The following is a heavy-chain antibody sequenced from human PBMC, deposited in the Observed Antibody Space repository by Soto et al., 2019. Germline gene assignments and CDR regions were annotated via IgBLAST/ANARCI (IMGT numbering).Heavy chain of an antibody. J-gene: IGHJ4*02. D-gene: IGHD6-13*01. CDR2: VYNSGST. CDR3: ARYRREAVAGYTLDN. CDR1: GGSISSNY. Sequence: SSETLSLTCTVSGGSISSNYWTWIQQPPGKGLEWIGYVYNSGSTNYNPPLKSRVTISEDTSKSQFSLKVNSMTAADTAVYYCARYRREAVAGYTLDNWGQGILVTVSS. V-gene: IGHV4-59*01.